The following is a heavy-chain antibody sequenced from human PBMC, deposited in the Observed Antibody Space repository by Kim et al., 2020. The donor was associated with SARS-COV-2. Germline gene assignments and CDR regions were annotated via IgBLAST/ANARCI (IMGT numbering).Heavy chain of an antibody. Sequence: GGSLRLSCAASGFTFSNAWMSWVRQAPGKGLEWVGRIKSKTDGGTTDYAAPVKGRFTISRDDSKNTLYLQMNSLKTEDTAVYYCTTGPTLDYDILTGYYPDYWGQGTLVTVSS. J-gene: IGHJ4*02. V-gene: IGHV3-15*01. CDR3: TTGPTLDYDILTGYYPDY. CDR1: GFTFSNAW. CDR2: IKSKTDGGTT. D-gene: IGHD3-9*01.